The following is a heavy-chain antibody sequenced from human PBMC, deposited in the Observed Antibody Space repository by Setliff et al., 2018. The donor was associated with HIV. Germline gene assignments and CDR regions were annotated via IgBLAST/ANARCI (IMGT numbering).Heavy chain of an antibody. Sequence: SVKVSCKASGYTFTSYYMHWVRQAPGQGLEWMGVINPSGGSTSYAQKFQGRVTMTRDTSTSKVYMEVSSLRSEDTAVYYCARSGRETTLYGLYGVHYFDYWGQGTLVTVSS. CDR3: ARSGRETTLYGLYGVHYFDY. V-gene: IGHV1-46*01. CDR1: GYTFTSYY. D-gene: IGHD4-17*01. CDR2: INPSGGST. J-gene: IGHJ4*02.